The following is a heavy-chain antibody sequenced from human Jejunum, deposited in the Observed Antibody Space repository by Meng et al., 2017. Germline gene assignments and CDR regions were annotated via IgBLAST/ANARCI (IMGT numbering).Heavy chain of an antibody. V-gene: IGHV3-23*01. D-gene: IGHD3-10*01. Sequence: GESLKISCAASGFTFSNYAMSWVRQASGQGLEWVSAIIGSGASTFYADSVRGRFTISRDNSRNTLYLQMDGLRAEDTAVYYCAKNLDGSGWGRYASDVWGQGTTVTVSS. CDR3: AKNLDGSGWGRYASDV. CDR2: IIGSGAST. J-gene: IGHJ6*02. CDR1: GFTFSNYA.